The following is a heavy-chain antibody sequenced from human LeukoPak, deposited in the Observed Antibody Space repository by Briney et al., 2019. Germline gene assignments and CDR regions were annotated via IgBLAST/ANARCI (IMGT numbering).Heavy chain of an antibody. V-gene: IGHV3-21*01. CDR1: GFTFSSYS. CDR3: ARGQSGYSGYDYDY. D-gene: IGHD5-12*01. CDR2: ISSSSSYI. Sequence: GGSLRLSCAASGFTFSSYSMNWVRQAPGKGLEWVSSISSSSSYIYYADLVKGRFTISRDNAKNSLYLQMNSLRAEDTAVYYCARGQSGYSGYDYDYWGQGTLVTVSS. J-gene: IGHJ4*02.